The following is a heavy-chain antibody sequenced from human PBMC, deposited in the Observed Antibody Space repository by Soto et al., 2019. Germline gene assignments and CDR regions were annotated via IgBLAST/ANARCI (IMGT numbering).Heavy chain of an antibody. CDR2: FNPTGDTA. Sequence: GXSVKVSCQASGYTFTSYYIHWGRQAPGQGLEWMGIFNPTGDTASYAQKLQGRVTMTRDTSTGTAYMELGSLRSEDTAVYYCARGGRIVDTGIGYYYYHAMDVWGQGTTVTVSS. CDR3: ARGGRIVDTGIGYYYYHAMDV. V-gene: IGHV1-46*01. D-gene: IGHD5-18*01. CDR1: GYTFTSYY. J-gene: IGHJ6*02.